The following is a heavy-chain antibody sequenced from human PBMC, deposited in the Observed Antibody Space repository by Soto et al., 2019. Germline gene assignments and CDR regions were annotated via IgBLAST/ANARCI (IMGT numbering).Heavy chain of an antibody. D-gene: IGHD6-13*01. CDR3: AREQLQQLLWRENWFDP. Sequence: SETLSLTCAVYGGSFSGYYWSWIRQPPGKGLEWIGEINHSGSTNYNPSLKSRVTISVDTSENQFSLKLSSVTAADTAVYYCAREQLQQLLWRENWFDPWGQGTLVTVSS. CDR1: GGSFSGYY. V-gene: IGHV4-34*01. CDR2: INHSGST. J-gene: IGHJ5*02.